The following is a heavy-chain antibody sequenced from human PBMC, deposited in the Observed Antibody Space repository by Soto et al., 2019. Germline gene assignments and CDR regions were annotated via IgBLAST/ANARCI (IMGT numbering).Heavy chain of an antibody. V-gene: IGHV3-23*01. D-gene: IGHD3-10*01. CDR3: AKASGWFGEFDY. J-gene: IGHJ4*02. CDR1: GFTFSSYA. Sequence: EVQLLESGGGLVQPGGSLRLSCAASGFTFSSYAMSWVRQAPGKGLEGVSAISGSGGRTYYADSVKGLFTISRDNSKTTLNPQMNRLGAEDTAVYYCAKASGWFGEFDYWGQATLVTVSS. CDR2: ISGSGGRT.